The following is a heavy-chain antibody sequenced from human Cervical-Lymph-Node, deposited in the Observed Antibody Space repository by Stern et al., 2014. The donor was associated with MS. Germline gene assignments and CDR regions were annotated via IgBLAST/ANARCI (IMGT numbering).Heavy chain of an antibody. V-gene: IGHV2-5*02. Sequence: QVTLKESGPTLVKPTQTVTLTCTLSGFSLTTAGVGVGWIRQPPGKALEWLSLIYWAGDKLYSPSLKNRLTITKDTSKNQVVLTMTNVDPVDTATYYCAHSRVKYCRGGTCYSSLFDYWGQGTLVTVSS. D-gene: IGHD2-15*01. CDR3: AHSRVKYCRGGTCYSSLFDY. CDR1: GFSLTTAGVG. J-gene: IGHJ4*02. CDR2: IYWAGDK.